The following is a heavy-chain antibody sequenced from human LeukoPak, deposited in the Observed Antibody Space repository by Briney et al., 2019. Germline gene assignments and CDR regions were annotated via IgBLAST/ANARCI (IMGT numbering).Heavy chain of an antibody. D-gene: IGHD2/OR15-2a*01. V-gene: IGHV4-61*02. CDR1: GGSISSGSYY. J-gene: IGHJ6*03. CDR3: ARGNYYYYMDV. Sequence: PSQTLSLTCTVSGGSISSGSYYWSWIRQPAGKGLEWIGRIYTSGSTNYNPSLKSRVTISVDTSKNQFSLKLGSVTAADTAVYYCARGNYYYYMDVWGKGTTVTVSS. CDR2: IYTSGST.